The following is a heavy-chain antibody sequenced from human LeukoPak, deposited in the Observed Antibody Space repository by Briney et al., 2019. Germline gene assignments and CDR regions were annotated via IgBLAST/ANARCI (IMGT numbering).Heavy chain of an antibody. CDR2: IKQDGSEI. V-gene: IGHV3-7*01. D-gene: IGHD4-17*01. CDR1: GFTFSVHW. CDR3: ARLLWTTETTGFDY. Sequence: PGGSLRLSCVASGFTFSVHWMSWVRQAPGKGLEWVANIKQDGSEIYYVDSVKGRFTISRDNAKNSLYLQMNSLRAEDTAVYYCARLLWTTETTGFDYWGQGTLVTVSS. J-gene: IGHJ4*02.